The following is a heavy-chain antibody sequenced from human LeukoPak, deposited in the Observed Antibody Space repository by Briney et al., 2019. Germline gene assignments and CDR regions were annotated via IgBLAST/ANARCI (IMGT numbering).Heavy chain of an antibody. CDR2: ISGSGGST. CDR1: GFTFSSYA. CDR3: AKDAYYYGSGSLPFDY. D-gene: IGHD3-10*01. Sequence: GGSLRLSCAASGFTFSSYAMSWVRRAPGKGLEWGSAISGSGGSTYYADSVKGWFTISRDNSKNTLYLQMNSLRAEDTAVYYCAKDAYYYGSGSLPFDYWGQGTLVTVSS. V-gene: IGHV3-23*01. J-gene: IGHJ4*02.